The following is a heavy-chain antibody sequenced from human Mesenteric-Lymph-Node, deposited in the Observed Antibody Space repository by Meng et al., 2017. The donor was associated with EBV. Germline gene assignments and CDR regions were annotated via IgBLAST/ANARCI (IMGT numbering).Heavy chain of an antibody. CDR3: ARGGSSSGWHGHFDF. Sequence: QGQLQGLGPRLVKPSETPSPSCPVPGDSISSSKYWSWVRQPPGKGLGWIGEIYPDGDTNYNPSLTSRVTISLDTSKNQFSLNLNSVTAADTAVYYCARGGSSSGWHGHFDFWGQGTLVTVSS. CDR1: GDSISSSKY. V-gene: IGHV4-4*02. D-gene: IGHD6-19*01. CDR2: IYPDGDT. J-gene: IGHJ4*02.